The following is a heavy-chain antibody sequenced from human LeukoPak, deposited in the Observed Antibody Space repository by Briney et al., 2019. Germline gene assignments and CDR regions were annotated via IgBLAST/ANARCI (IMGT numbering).Heavy chain of an antibody. CDR2: IWYDGSNK. D-gene: IGHD2-21*01. CDR3: ARGESYFDY. CDR1: GFTFSSYG. Sequence: HPGGSLRLSCAASGFTFSSYGMHWVRQAPGKGLEWVAVIWYDGSNKYYADSVKGRFTISRDNAKNSLYLQMNSLRDEDTAVYYCARGESYFDYWGQGTLVTVSS. V-gene: IGHV3-33*01. J-gene: IGHJ4*02.